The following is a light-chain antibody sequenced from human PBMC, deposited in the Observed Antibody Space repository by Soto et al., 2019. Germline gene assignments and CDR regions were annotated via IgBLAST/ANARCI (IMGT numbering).Light chain of an antibody. CDR1: SSDVGGYNY. CDR3: SSYTDSSNYV. Sequence: QSALTQHASVSGSPGQSITISCTGTSSDVGGYNYVSWYQQHPGKAPKLMIYEVSNRPSGVSNRFSGSRSGNTASLTISGLQAEDESDYYCSSYTDSSNYVFGTGTKLTVL. J-gene: IGLJ1*01. CDR2: EVS. V-gene: IGLV2-14*01.